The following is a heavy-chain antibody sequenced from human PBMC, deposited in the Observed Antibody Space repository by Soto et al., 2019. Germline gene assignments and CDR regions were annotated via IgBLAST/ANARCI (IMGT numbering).Heavy chain of an antibody. J-gene: IGHJ3*01. CDR3: ARGDVGAFDL. D-gene: IGHD1-26*01. CDR1: DFTFSCYW. CDR2: IHSDGSST. V-gene: IGHV3-74*03. Sequence: GGSLRLSCVASDFTFSCYWMHWVRQVPGKGLVWVSRIHSDGSSTTYADSVNGRFTISRDNAKNTLYLQMASLRVEDTAVYYCARGDVGAFDLWGKGTMVTVSS.